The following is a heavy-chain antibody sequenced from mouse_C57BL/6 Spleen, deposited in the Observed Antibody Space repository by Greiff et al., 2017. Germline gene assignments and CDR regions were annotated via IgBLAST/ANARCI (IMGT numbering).Heavy chain of an antibody. CDR1: GYAFSSSW. D-gene: IGHD2-4*01. Sequence: LVESGPELVKPGASVKISCKASGYAFSSSWMNWVKQRPGKGLEWIGRIYPGDGDTNYNGKFKGKATLTADKSSSTAYMQLSSLTSEDSAVYFCARLAPYYDYDGGYYFDYWGQGTTLTVSS. CDR2: IYPGDGDT. V-gene: IGHV1-82*01. J-gene: IGHJ2*01. CDR3: ARLAPYYDYDGGYYFDY.